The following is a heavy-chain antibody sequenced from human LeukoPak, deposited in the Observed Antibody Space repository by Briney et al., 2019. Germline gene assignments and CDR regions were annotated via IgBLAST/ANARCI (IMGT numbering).Heavy chain of an antibody. D-gene: IGHD3-16*01. V-gene: IGHV3-23*01. CDR1: GFTFNNYV. CDR3: AKADDYVWGSSDY. CDR2: ISGSGSST. J-gene: IGHJ4*02. Sequence: QPGGSLRLSCAASGFTFNNYVMSWVRQAPGKGLEWASAISGSGSSTYYADSVKGRFTISRDSSKNTLFLQMNSLRAEDAAVYYCAKADDYVWGSSDYWGQGTLVTVSS.